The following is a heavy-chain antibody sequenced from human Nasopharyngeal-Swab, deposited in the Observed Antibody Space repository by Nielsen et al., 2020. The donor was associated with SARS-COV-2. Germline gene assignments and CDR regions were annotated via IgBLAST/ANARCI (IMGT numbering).Heavy chain of an antibody. CDR3: ARHGGGGIFSPFDW. J-gene: IGHJ4*02. V-gene: IGHV5-51*01. Sequence: GESLKISCKGSGYSFTSYWIGWVRQMPGKGLEWMAIIYPGDFDTKYNPSFEGQVIISADKSISTACLQWNSLEASDTAMYYCARHGGGGIFSPFDWWGQGTQVTVSS. D-gene: IGHD3-16*01. CDR2: IYPGDFDT. CDR1: GYSFTSYW.